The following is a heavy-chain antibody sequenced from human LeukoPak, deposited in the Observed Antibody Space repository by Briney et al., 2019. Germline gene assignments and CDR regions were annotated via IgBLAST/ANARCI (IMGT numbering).Heavy chain of an antibody. CDR1: GFTFSSCW. Sequence: GGSLRLSCAASGFTFSSCWMYWVRQAPGKGLVWVSRINNDGSSTIYAGSVKGRFTISRDNAKNTLYLQMNSLRDDDTAVYYCVRDNGGEHLWGQGTLVTVSS. CDR3: VRDNGGEHL. CDR2: INNDGSST. J-gene: IGHJ4*02. D-gene: IGHD3-16*01. V-gene: IGHV3-74*01.